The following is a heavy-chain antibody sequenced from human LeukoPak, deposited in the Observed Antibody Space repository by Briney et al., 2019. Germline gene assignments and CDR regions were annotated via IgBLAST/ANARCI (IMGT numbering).Heavy chain of an antibody. CDR1: GFTFTTYW. CDR3: ATSRTYDFIFIS. CDR2: IRSRAHDATP. V-gene: IGHV3-49*03. Sequence: GGSLRLSCTASGFTFTTYWMSWFRQAPGKGLEWVGFIRSRAHDATPQYAASVQGRFTISRDDSKSIAYLQMNSLKTEDTAVYYCATSRTYDFIFISWGQGTLVTVSS. D-gene: IGHD3-3*01. J-gene: IGHJ5*02.